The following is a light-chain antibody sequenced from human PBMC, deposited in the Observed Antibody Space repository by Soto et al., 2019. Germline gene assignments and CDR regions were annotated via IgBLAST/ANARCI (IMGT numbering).Light chain of an antibody. J-gene: IGLJ1*01. V-gene: IGLV2-18*02. CDR1: RRYVGSYNR. Sequence: QSVLTQPPSVSGSPGQEVAISFTGTRRYVGSYNRVSWYQQPPGAAPKLMIYEVSNRPSGVPDRFSGSKSGNTASLTISGLQAEDEADYYCNSYTGSSTYVFGTGTKVTVL. CDR3: NSYTGSSTYV. CDR2: EVS.